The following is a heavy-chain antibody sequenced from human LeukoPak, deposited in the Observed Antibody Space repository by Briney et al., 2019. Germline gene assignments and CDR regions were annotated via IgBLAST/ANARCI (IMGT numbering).Heavy chain of an antibody. CDR2: INPRGGST. Sequence: ASVKVSCETSGYTFIDYYMHWVRQAPGQGLEWMGVINPRGGSTTYAQKFQGRVTMTTDTSTSTAYMELRSLRSDDTAVYYCAKNKWESWFDPWGQGTLVTVSS. V-gene: IGHV1-46*01. CDR3: AKNKWESWFDP. CDR1: GYTFIDYY. J-gene: IGHJ5*02. D-gene: IGHD1-26*01.